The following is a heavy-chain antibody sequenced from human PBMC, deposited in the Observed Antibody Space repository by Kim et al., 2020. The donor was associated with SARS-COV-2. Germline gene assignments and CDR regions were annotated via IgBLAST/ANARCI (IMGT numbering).Heavy chain of an antibody. J-gene: IGHJ6*02. V-gene: IGHV1-18*01. CDR3: ARDIVSTTVEIDYAMDV. CDR2: ISGYNGNS. Sequence: ASVKVSCKASGYSFISHGISWVRQAPGQGLEWLGWISGYNGNSNYAQRVQGRVTMTTDTSTSTAYMELRSLRSDDTAVYYCARDIVSTTVEIDYAMDVWGQGTRITVSS. D-gene: IGHD5-12*01. CDR1: GYSFISHG.